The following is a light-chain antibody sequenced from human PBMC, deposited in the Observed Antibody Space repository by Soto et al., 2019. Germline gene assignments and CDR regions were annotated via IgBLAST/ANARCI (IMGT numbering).Light chain of an antibody. CDR1: QSIDTY. V-gene: IGKV1-39*01. CDR3: QQSYSVPRT. Sequence: DIQMTQSPSSLSASVGDRVTITCRASQSIDTYLNWYQRKPGKAPNVLIYAASTLQSGVPTRFSGSGSGTDFPLTISSLQPEDFATYYCQQSYSVPRTFGLGTKVDIK. CDR2: AAS. J-gene: IGKJ1*01.